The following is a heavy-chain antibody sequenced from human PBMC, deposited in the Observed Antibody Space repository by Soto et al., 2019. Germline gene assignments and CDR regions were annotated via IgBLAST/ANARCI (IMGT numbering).Heavy chain of an antibody. CDR3: ARGRWLQSDYYYGMDV. J-gene: IGHJ6*02. D-gene: IGHD5-12*01. V-gene: IGHV1-69*06. CDR2: IIPIFGTA. CDR1: GGTFSSYA. Sequence: AASVKVSCKASGGTFSSYAISWVRQAPVQGLEWMGGIIPIFGTANYAQKFQGRVTITADKSTSTAYMELSSLRSEDTAMYYCARGRWLQSDYYYGMDVWGQGTTVTVS.